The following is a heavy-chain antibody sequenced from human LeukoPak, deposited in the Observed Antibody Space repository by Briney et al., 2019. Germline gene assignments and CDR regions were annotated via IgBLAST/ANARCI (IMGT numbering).Heavy chain of an antibody. D-gene: IGHD3-10*01. CDR2: IYYSGST. J-gene: IGHJ3*02. Sequence: SETLSLTCTVSGDSISSYYWSWIRQPPGKGLEWIGYIYYSGSTNYNPSLKSRVTISVDTSKNQLSLKLSSVTAADTAVYYCAKGLYYYGSGGAFDIWGQGTMVTVSS. CDR3: AKGLYYYGSGGAFDI. CDR1: GDSISSYY. V-gene: IGHV4-59*01.